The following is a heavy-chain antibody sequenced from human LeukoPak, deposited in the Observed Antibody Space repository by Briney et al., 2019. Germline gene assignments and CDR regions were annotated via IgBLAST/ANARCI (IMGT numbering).Heavy chain of an antibody. CDR3: ARDGGLYDAFDI. Sequence: PSESLSLTCPVSGGSISSGGYYWSWLRRHPGKGLEWIGSIYYSGSTYYNPSLKSRVTISVDTSKNQFSLKLSSVTAADTAVYYCARDGGLYDAFDIWGQGTMVTVSS. CDR2: IYYSGST. CDR1: GGSISSGGYY. V-gene: IGHV4-31*03. J-gene: IGHJ3*02. D-gene: IGHD3-3*01.